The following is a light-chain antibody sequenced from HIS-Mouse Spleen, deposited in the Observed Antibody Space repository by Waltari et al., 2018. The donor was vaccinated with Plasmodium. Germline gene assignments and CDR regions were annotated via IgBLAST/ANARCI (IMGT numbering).Light chain of an antibody. V-gene: IGKV4-1*01. CDR1: QSVLYSSNNKNY. CDR2: WAS. J-gene: IGKJ1*01. CDR3: QQYYITPWT. Sequence: DIVMTQSPDSLAVSLGERATINCKSSQSVLYSSNNKNYLAWYQQKPGQPPKLLIYWASTREAGVPDRFSGGGSGTDFTLTISSLQAEDVAVYYCQQYYITPWTFGQGTTVEIK.